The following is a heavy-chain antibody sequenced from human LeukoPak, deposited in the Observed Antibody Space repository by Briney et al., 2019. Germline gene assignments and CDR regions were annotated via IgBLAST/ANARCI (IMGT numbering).Heavy chain of an antibody. CDR2: IYTSGST. V-gene: IGHV4-4*07. CDR1: GGSISSYY. D-gene: IGHD3-22*01. J-gene: IGHJ4*02. Sequence: PSETLSLTCTVSGGSISSYYWSWIRQPAGKGLEWIGHIYTSGSTNYNPSLKSRVTMSVDTSKNQFSLKLSSVIAADTAVYYCARTPQGYYDSSGYPMYYFDYWGQGTLVTVSS. CDR3: ARTPQGYYDSSGYPMYYFDY.